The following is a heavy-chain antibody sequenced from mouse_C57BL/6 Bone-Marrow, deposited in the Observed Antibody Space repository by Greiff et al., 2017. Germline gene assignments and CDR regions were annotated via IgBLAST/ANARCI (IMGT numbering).Heavy chain of an antibody. Sequence: EVQLQQSGPELVKPGASVKIPCKASGYTFTDYNMDWVKQSHGKSLEWIGDINPNNGGTIYNQKFKGKATLTVDKSSSTAYMELRSLTSEDTAVYYCARGGDYYGSSRWYFDVWGTGTTVTVSS. CDR3: ARGGDYYGSSRWYFDV. V-gene: IGHV1-18*01. CDR1: GYTFTDYN. J-gene: IGHJ1*03. D-gene: IGHD1-1*01. CDR2: INPNNGGT.